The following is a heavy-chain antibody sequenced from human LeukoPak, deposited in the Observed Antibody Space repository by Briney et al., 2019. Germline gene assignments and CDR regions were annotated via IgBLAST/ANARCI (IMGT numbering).Heavy chain of an antibody. CDR1: GGSISSYY. CDR2: IYYSGST. Sequence: SETLSLTCTVSGGSISSYYWSWIRQPPGKGLEWIGYIYYSGSTNYNPSLKSRVTISVDTSKNQSSLKLSSVTAADTAVYYCARIDGYDTYYYGMDVWGQGTTVTVSS. D-gene: IGHD5-12*01. CDR3: ARIDGYDTYYYGMDV. V-gene: IGHV4-59*01. J-gene: IGHJ6*02.